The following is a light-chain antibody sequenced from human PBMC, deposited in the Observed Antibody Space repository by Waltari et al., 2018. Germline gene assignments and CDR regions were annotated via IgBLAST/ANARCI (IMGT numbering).Light chain of an antibody. CDR1: STDVGGPST. CDR2: DVN. CDR3: SSYTTSRTYV. V-gene: IGLV2-14*01. Sequence: QSALTQPASVSGSPAPSIAISCTCSSTDVGGPSTVSWYQQYPGKAPRLVIFDVNNRPSGISNRFSGSQSGNTASLTISGLQAEDEADYYCSSYTTSRTYVFGSGTKVTVL. J-gene: IGLJ1*01.